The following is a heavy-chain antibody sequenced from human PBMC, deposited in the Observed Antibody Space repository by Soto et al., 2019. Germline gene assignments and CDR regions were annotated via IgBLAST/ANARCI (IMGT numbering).Heavy chain of an antibody. D-gene: IGHD2-2*01. V-gene: IGHV4-61*01. CDR1: GGSVCSDIYY. CDR3: EMRTVTRPLDC. CDR2: IAYSGSN. Sequence: PSEPLSHTCTASGGSVCSDIYYWIWIRQPPGTGLEYIGYIAYSGSNNDNPTLRSRVPISVDTSKNQFSLKVASMTAADPAVDYCEMRTVTRPLDCWGQGAVVTVSS. J-gene: IGHJ4*02.